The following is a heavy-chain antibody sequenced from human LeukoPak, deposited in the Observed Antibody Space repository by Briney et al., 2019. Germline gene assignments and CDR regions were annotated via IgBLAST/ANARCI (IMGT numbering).Heavy chain of an antibody. D-gene: IGHD3/OR15-3a*01. CDR1: GFNVRSKY. V-gene: IGHV3-53*01. CDR3: ARVSFGPASEWFDP. CDR2: FYSGGTT. J-gene: IGHJ5*02. Sequence: GGSLRLSCAASGFNVRSKYMSWVRQAPGKGLECVSVFYSGGTTAYADSVRGRFTVSIDNSNNTLYLQMNSLRAEDTAVYYCARVSFGPASEWFDPWGQGTLVTVSS.